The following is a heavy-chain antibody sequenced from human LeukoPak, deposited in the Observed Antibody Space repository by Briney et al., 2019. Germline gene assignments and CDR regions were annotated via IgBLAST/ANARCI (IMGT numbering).Heavy chain of an antibody. CDR1: GFTFSSYG. D-gene: IGHD3-16*02. Sequence: PGGSLRLSCAASGFTFSSYGMSWVRQAPGKGLEWVSGISGSGGSTYYADSVKGRFTISRDNSKNTLYLQMNSLRAEDTAVYYCARDLTRGGELSDYWGQGTLVTVSS. J-gene: IGHJ4*02. CDR2: ISGSGGST. V-gene: IGHV3-23*01. CDR3: ARDLTRGGELSDY.